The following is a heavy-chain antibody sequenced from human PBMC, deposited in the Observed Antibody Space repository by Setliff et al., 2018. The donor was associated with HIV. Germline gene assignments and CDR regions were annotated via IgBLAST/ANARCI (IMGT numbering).Heavy chain of an antibody. CDR3: TRRRRAPGSEDLEAY. Sequence: PGESLKISCQASGYSFTNYWIGWVRQMPGKGLEWIGVIYPGDSETRYGPSFQGQVSISADRSITTAYLQWRSLKASDTAMYYCTRRRRAPGSEDLEAYWGQGTLVTVSS. CDR2: IYPGDSET. D-gene: IGHD1-26*01. CDR1: GYSFTNYW. V-gene: IGHV5-51*01. J-gene: IGHJ4*02.